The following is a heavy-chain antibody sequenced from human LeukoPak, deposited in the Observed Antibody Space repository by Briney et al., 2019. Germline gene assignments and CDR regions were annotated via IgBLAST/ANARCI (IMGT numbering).Heavy chain of an antibody. D-gene: IGHD3-3*01. Sequence: SETLSLTCTVSGGSISSGSYYWSWIRQPAGKGLEWIGRIYTSGSTNYNPSLKSRVTISVDTSKNQFSLKLSSVTAADTAVYYCARASITIFGVVTPPNWFDPWGQGTLVTVSS. J-gene: IGHJ5*02. CDR1: GGSISSGSYY. CDR2: IYTSGST. CDR3: ARASITIFGVVTPPNWFDP. V-gene: IGHV4-61*02.